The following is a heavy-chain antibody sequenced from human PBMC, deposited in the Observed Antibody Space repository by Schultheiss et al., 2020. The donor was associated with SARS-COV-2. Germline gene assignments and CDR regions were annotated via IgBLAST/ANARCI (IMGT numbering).Heavy chain of an antibody. CDR1: GFTFSDNA. J-gene: IGHJ6*02. D-gene: IGHD6-19*01. CDR3: AKRLGYSSGWCMDV. V-gene: IGHV3-23*01. Sequence: GESLKISCAASGFTFSDNAMSWVRQAPGKGLEWVSGIGGGRGDRYYADSVKGRFTISRDNTKDTLCLQMNSLRADDTALYYCAKRLGYSSGWCMDVWGQGTTVTVSS. CDR2: IGGGRGDR.